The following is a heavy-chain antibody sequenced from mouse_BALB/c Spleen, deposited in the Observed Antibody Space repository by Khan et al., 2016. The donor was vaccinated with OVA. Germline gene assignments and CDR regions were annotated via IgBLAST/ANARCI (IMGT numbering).Heavy chain of an antibody. D-gene: IGHD3-1*01. Sequence: EVELVESGGGLVQPGGSRKLSCAASGFNFSDYGMAWIRQGPGQGLEWITFISSLAYNFYYADTVTGRFTISRDNAKNTLYLEMNSLRSEDTAMYYCARGGTGEFACWGQGTLITGSA. J-gene: IGHJ3*01. CDR1: GFNFSDYG. CDR3: ARGGTGEFAC. V-gene: IGHV5-15*02. CDR2: ISSLAYNF.